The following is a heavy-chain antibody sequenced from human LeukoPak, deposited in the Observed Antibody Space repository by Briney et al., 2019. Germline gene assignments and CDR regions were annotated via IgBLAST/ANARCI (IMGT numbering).Heavy chain of an antibody. J-gene: IGHJ3*02. Sequence: GGSLRLSCAASGFTFSNAWMSCVRQAPGKGLEWVGRIKSKTDGGTTDYAAPVKGRFTISRDDSKNTLYLQMNSLKTEDTAVYYCTTVLTMVRGDAFDIWGQGTMVTVSS. CDR3: TTVLTMVRGDAFDI. CDR1: GFTFSNAW. V-gene: IGHV3-15*01. D-gene: IGHD3-10*01. CDR2: IKSKTDGGTT.